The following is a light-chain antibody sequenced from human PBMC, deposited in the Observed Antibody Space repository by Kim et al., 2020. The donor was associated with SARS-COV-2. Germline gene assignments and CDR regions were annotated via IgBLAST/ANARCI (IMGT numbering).Light chain of an antibody. J-gene: IGLJ3*02. CDR2: RNN. Sequence: GQRFTISCSGSNSNIGVNNVNWYQQFPGTAPKLLIYRNNQRPSGVPGRFSGSKSGTSASLALSGLLSEDEADYYCATWDDSLNAWVFGGGTQLTVL. CDR3: ATWDDSLNAWV. V-gene: IGLV1-44*01. CDR1: NSNIGVNN.